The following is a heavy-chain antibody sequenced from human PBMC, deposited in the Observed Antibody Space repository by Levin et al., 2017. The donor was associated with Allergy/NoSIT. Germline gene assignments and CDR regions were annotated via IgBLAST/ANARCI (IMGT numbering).Heavy chain of an antibody. CDR1: GFTFGDYA. J-gene: IGHJ4*02. D-gene: IGHD2-2*01. CDR3: TSYCTSTSCSFR. Sequence: SGGSLRLSCTASGFTFGDYAMGWVRQGPGKGLEWVGFIRSAAYGGTTEYAASVKGRFTISRDDSQSIAYLQMNSLKTEDTAVYYCTSYCTSTSCSFRWGQGTLVTVSS. V-gene: IGHV3-49*04. CDR2: IRSAAYGGTT.